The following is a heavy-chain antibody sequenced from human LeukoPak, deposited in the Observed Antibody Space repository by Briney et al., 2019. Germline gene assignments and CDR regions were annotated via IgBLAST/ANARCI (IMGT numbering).Heavy chain of an antibody. CDR3: ARTSGSYYWIFQQPISFDY. V-gene: IGHV4-39*07. J-gene: IGHJ4*02. CDR2: IYYSGST. D-gene: IGHD1-26*01. Sequence: PSETLSLTCTVSGGSISSSSYYWGWIRQPPGKGLEWIGSIYYSGSTYYNPSLKSRVTISVDTSKNQFSLKLSSVTAADTAVYYCARTSGSYYWIFQQPISFDYWGQGTLVTVSS. CDR1: GGSISSSSYY.